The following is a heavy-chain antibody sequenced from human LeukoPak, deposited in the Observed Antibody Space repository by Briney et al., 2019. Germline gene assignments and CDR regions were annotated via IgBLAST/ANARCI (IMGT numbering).Heavy chain of an antibody. CDR3: VKDLNGTWSFDY. CDR2: ISSNEYDT. Sequence: GGSLRLSCSASGFTFSAYFMHWVRRAPGKGLEYVSSISSNEYDTYYADSVKGRFTISRDNSKNTLFLQMSSLRAEDTAVYYCVKDLNGTWSFDYWGQGTLVTVSS. D-gene: IGHD2-8*01. CDR1: GFTFSAYF. V-gene: IGHV3-64D*06. J-gene: IGHJ4*02.